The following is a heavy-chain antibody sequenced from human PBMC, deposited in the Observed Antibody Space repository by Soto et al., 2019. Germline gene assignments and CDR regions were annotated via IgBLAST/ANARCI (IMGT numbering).Heavy chain of an antibody. Sequence: ASVKVSCKASGYSFTGYYLHWVRQAPGQGLEWMGWINPKNGVTKYGQKFQGRLTMTRDTSTSTAYMELSRLQSDDTAVYYCAKEGVIAAPPPSNWFDPWGQGVLVTVSS. J-gene: IGHJ5*02. V-gene: IGHV1-2*02. D-gene: IGHD2-21*01. CDR3: AKEGVIAAPPPSNWFDP. CDR2: INPKNGVT. CDR1: GYSFTGYY.